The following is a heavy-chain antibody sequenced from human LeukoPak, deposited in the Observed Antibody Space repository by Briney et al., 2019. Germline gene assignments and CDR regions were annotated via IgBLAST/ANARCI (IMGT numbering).Heavy chain of an antibody. D-gene: IGHD3-9*01. Sequence: AASVKVSCKASGYTFTSYDINWVRQATGQGLEWMGWISAYNGNTNYAQKLQGRVTMTTDTSTSTAYMELRSLRSDDTAVYYCARDRWVGLRYFDWLPRFDPWGQGTLVTVSS. J-gene: IGHJ5*02. CDR2: ISAYNGNT. CDR3: ARDRWVGLRYFDWLPRFDP. V-gene: IGHV1-18*01. CDR1: GYTFTSYD.